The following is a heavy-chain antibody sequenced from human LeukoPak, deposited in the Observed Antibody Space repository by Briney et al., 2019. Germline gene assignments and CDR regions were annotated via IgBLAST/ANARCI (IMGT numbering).Heavy chain of an antibody. Sequence: PGGSLRLSCAASGFTVSSNYMSWVRQAPGKGLEWVSVIYSGGSTYYADSVKGRFTISRDNSKNTLYLQMNSLRAEDTAVYYCARDLVDSSGYYYTDYWGQGTLVTVSS. CDR3: ARDLVDSSGYYYTDY. J-gene: IGHJ4*02. CDR1: GFTVSSNY. CDR2: IYSGGST. V-gene: IGHV3-66*01. D-gene: IGHD3-22*01.